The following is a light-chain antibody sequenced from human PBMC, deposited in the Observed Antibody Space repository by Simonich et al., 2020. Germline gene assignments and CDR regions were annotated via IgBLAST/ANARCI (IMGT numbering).Light chain of an antibody. J-gene: IGKJ4*01. Sequence: EIVLTQSPATLSLSPGERATLSCRASQSVNSYLAWYQQKPGQAPRLLISDASNRATGIPARFSGRGSGTDFTLTISSLEPEDFAVYYCQQRSNWPLTFGGGTKVEIK. V-gene: IGKV3-11*01. CDR1: QSVNSY. CDR3: QQRSNWPLT. CDR2: DAS.